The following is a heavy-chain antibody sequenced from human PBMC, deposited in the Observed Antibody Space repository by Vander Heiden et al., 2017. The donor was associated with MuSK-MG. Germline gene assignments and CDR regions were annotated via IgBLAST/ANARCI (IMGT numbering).Heavy chain of an antibody. J-gene: IGHJ5*02. CDR1: GFTFSSYG. CDR3: AKDRGNGFDP. CDR2: IRYDGRKK. Sequence: QVQLVESGGGVVQPGGSLRLSCAASGFTFSSYGMHWVRQAPGKGLEWVAFIRYDGRKKDDADSVKGRFTISRDNSKNTLYLKMKSLRAEDTAVYDCAKDRGNGFDPWGQGTMVTVYS. V-gene: IGHV3-30*02.